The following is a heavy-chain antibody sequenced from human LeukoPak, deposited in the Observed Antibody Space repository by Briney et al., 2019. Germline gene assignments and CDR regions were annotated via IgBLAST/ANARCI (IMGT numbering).Heavy chain of an antibody. D-gene: IGHD1-26*01. CDR2: INEDGSEK. Sequence: GGSLRLSCSASGFTFSSSWMSWVRQAPGKGLEWVANINEDGSEKYYVDSVEGRFTISRDNARNSLYLQMNSLRADDTAIFYCARAGSRGSVDYWGQGTLVTVSA. CDR1: GFTFSSSW. J-gene: IGHJ4*02. CDR3: ARAGSRGSVDY. V-gene: IGHV3-7*01.